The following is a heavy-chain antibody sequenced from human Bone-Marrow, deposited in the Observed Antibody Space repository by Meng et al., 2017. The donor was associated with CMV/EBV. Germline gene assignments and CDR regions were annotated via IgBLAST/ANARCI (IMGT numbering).Heavy chain of an antibody. V-gene: IGHV3-30*04. J-gene: IGHJ4*02. CDR2: ISYDGSNK. CDR3: ARDFSSSWDGFQDY. CDR1: GFTFDDYA. Sequence: GESLKISCAASGFTFDDYAMHWVRQAPGKGLEWVAVISYDGSNKYYADSVKGRFTISRDNSKNTLYLQMNSLRAEDTAVYYCARDFSSSWDGFQDYWGQGTLVTVSS. D-gene: IGHD6-13*01.